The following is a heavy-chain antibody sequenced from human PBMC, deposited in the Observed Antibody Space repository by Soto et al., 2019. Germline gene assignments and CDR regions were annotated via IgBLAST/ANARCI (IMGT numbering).Heavy chain of an antibody. V-gene: IGHV3-48*03. J-gene: IGHJ4*02. D-gene: IGHD3-10*01. CDR3: ARDGYTMVRVKTNFDY. CDR2: ISSSGSTI. Sequence: VGSLRLSCAASGFTFSSYEMNWVRQAPGKGLEWVSYISSSGSTIYYADSVKGRFTISRDNAKNSLYLQMNSLRAEDTAVYYCARDGYTMVRVKTNFDYWGQGTLVTVSS. CDR1: GFTFSSYE.